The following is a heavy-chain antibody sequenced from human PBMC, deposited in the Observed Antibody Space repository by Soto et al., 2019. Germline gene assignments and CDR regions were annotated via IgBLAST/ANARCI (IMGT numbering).Heavy chain of an antibody. Sequence: ASVKVSCKTSGYTFTGHYIHWLRQAPQQGPEWMGEIGPESGATRYAQKFRGRVTMTMDTSITTVYMELKNLSPDDTAVYYCGRGRSGQIVIFSWGQGTPVTVSS. CDR3: GRGRSGQIVIFS. J-gene: IGHJ5*02. CDR2: IGPESGAT. D-gene: IGHD1-26*01. CDR1: GYTFTGHY. V-gene: IGHV1-2*02.